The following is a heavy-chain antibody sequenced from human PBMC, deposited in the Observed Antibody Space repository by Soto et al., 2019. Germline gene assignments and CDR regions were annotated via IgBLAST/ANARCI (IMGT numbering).Heavy chain of an antibody. D-gene: IGHD2-2*01. Sequence: GGSLRLSCTVSGFAFNNYGINWVRQAPGKGLEWVSSISKSDYTYYSDSVKGRFAISRDNAKSSVPLQMNTLRVEDTAVYYCAREDSIIIPAVSDFWGQGTLVTVSS. CDR2: ISKSDYT. CDR3: AREDSIIIPAVSDF. J-gene: IGHJ4*02. V-gene: IGHV3-21*01. CDR1: GFAFNNYG.